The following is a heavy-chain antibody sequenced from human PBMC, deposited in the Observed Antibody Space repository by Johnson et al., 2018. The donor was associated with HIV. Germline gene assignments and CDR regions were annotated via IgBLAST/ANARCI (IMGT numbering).Heavy chain of an antibody. CDR3: ARSTGAFDI. CDR2: ISFDGGIK. D-gene: IGHD4-17*01. Sequence: QVQLVESGGGVVRPGGSLRLSCAASGFTFSTYAMNWVRQAPGKGLEWVSAISFDGGIKNYADSVKGRFTISRDNSKNTLYLQLNSLRLDDTAVYFCARSTGAFDIWGQGTMVTDSS. CDR1: GFTFSTYA. J-gene: IGHJ3*02. V-gene: IGHV3-30*03.